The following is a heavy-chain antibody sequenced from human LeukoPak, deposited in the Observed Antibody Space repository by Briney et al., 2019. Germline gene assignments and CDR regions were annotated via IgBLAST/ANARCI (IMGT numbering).Heavy chain of an antibody. Sequence: SETLSLTCTVSGGSISSYYWSWIRQPPGKGLEWIGYIYYSGSTNYNPSLKSRVTISVDTSKNQFSLKLSSVTAADTAVYYCARYRKAAIRYYYYYMDVWGKGTTVTVSS. J-gene: IGHJ6*03. CDR2: IYYSGST. CDR3: ARYRKAAIRYYYYYMDV. D-gene: IGHD2-2*01. V-gene: IGHV4-59*01. CDR1: GGSISSYY.